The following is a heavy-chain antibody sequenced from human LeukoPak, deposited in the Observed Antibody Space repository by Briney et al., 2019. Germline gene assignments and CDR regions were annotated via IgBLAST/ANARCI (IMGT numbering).Heavy chain of an antibody. J-gene: IGHJ5*02. CDR2: IIPILGIA. CDR1: GGTFSTYA. D-gene: IGHD2-15*01. CDR3: ARDDRYCSGGSCYSEWFDP. V-gene: IGHV1-69*04. Sequence: SVKVSCKASGGTFSTYAINWVRQAPGQGLEWMGRIIPILGIANYAQKFRGRVTITADTSTSTAYMELSSLRSEDTAVYYCARDDRYCSGGSCYSEWFDPWGQGTLVTVSS.